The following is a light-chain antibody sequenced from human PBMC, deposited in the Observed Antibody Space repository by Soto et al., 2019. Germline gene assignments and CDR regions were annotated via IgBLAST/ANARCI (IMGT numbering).Light chain of an antibody. J-gene: IGKJ1*01. CDR3: HQYGSSPRT. Sequence: EILLTQSPGTLSLSPGERAPLSCRASQSVSSSYVAWYQQKPGKAPRLLIYAASSRSTGIPERFSGSGSGTDFTLTISRLEPEDVEVYYCHQYGSSPRTFGQGTKVDIK. CDR2: AAS. V-gene: IGKV3-20*01. CDR1: QSVSSSY.